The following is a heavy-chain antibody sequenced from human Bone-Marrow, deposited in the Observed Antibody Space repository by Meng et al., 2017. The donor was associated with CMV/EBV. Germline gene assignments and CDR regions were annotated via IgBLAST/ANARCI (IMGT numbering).Heavy chain of an antibody. CDR3: ARSQQHGLVFDY. J-gene: IGHJ4*02. CDR1: GFTFSSYA. CDR2: IKQDGSEK. D-gene: IGHD6-19*01. Sequence: GESLKISCAASGFTFSSYAMSWVRQAPGKGLEWVANIKQDGSEKYYVDSVKGRFTISRDNAENSLYLQMNSLRAEDTAVYYWARSQQHGLVFDYWGLGTLVTVSS. V-gene: IGHV3-7*01.